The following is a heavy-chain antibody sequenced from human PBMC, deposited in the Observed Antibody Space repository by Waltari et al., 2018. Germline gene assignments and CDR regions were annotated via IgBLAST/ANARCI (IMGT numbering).Heavy chain of an antibody. V-gene: IGHV3-30-3*01. D-gene: IGHD1-26*01. Sequence: LVESGGGVVQPGGSLRLSCAASKFTFSSYAMHWVRQAPGKGLEWVALISYDGNNKYYADSVRGRFTISRDNSDNTLFLQMNSLRVEDTAVYYCAVETRASWGQGTLVTVSS. CDR2: ISYDGNNK. J-gene: IGHJ4*02. CDR1: KFTFSSYA. CDR3: AVETRAS.